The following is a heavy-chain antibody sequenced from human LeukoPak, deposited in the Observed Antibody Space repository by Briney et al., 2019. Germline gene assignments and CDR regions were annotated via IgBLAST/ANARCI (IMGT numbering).Heavy chain of an antibody. CDR1: GFTFSSYW. D-gene: IGHD2-15*01. V-gene: IGHV3-7*01. CDR3: ARDLVVVAATWIDY. CDR2: IKQDGSEK. J-gene: IGHJ4*02. Sequence: GGSLRLSCAASGFTFSSYWTSWVRQAPGKGLEWVANIKQDGSEKYYVDSVKGRFTISRDNAKNSLYLQMNSLRAEDTAVYYCARDLVVVAATWIDYWGQGTLVTVSS.